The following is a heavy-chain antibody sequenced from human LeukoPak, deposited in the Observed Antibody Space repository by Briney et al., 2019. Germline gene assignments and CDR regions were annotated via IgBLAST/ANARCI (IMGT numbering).Heavy chain of an antibody. CDR3: ARAYYDSSGYYDY. CDR1: GFTFSSYA. J-gene: IGHJ4*02. CDR2: ISGSGGST. D-gene: IGHD3-22*01. V-gene: IGHV3-23*01. Sequence: GGSLRLSCAASGFTFSSYAMSWVRQAPGEGLEWVSAISGSGGSTYYADSVKGRFTISRDNSKNTLYLQMNSLRAEDTAVYYCARAYYDSSGYYDYRGQGTLVTVSS.